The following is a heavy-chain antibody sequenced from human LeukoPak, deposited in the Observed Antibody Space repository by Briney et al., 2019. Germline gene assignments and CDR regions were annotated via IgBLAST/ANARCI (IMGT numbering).Heavy chain of an antibody. D-gene: IGHD6-13*01. CDR1: GYTFSSYW. CDR3: ARRLYSGSWPLFDY. V-gene: IGHV5-51*01. Sequence: GESLKISCKGSGYTFSSYWIGWVRQMPGKGLEWMGIIYPGDSDNRYSPSFEGQVTISADKSISTAYLQWSSLRASDTAMYYCARRLYSGSWPLFDYWGQGTLVTVSS. J-gene: IGHJ4*02. CDR2: IYPGDSDN.